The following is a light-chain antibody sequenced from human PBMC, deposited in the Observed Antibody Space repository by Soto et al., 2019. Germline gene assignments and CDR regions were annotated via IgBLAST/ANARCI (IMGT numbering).Light chain of an antibody. CDR3: QQYGDSTPVT. CDR1: QSVSSSS. J-gene: IGKJ5*01. CDR2: GAS. V-gene: IGKV3-20*01. Sequence: EIVLTQSPGTLSFSPGERATLSCRASQSVSSSSLAWYQQNPGQAPRLLIYGASGRATGIPDRCSGSGSGTDFTLTITRLETEDCAVYYCQQYGDSTPVTFGQGTRLDI.